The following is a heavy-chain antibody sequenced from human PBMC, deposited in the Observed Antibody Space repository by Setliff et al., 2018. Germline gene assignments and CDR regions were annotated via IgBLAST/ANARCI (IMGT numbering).Heavy chain of an antibody. CDR2: IIPVFGTA. D-gene: IGHD3-3*01. V-gene: IGHV1-69*06. J-gene: IGHJ6*03. CDR1: GGTFSSYA. CDR3: ARGRHPPWSGYPYYYMDV. Sequence: SVKVSCKASGGTFSSYAISWVRQAPGQGLEWMGRIIPVFGTANYAQKFQGRVTITADKSTSTAYMELSSLRSEDTAVYYCARGRHPPWSGYPYYYMDVWGKGTTVTVSS.